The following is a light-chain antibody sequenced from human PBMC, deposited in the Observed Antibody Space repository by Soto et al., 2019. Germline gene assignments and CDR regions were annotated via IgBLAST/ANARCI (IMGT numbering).Light chain of an antibody. CDR3: LLYCSGARE. V-gene: IGLV7-46*01. CDR1: TGAVTSGHY. J-gene: IGLJ2*01. CDR2: DTS. Sequence: QAVVTQEPSLTVSPGGTVILTCASSTGAVTSGHYPFWFQQKPGQAPRTLIYDTSNKHSWTPVRFSGSLLGGKAALTLSGAQPEDEAEYYCLLYCSGAREFGGGTKLTVL.